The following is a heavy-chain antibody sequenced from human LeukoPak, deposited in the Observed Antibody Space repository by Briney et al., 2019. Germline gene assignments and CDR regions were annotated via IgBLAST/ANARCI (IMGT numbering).Heavy chain of an antibody. J-gene: IGHJ5*02. V-gene: IGHV1-8*01. Sequence: ASVKVSCKASGYTFTSYDINWVRQATGQGLEWMGWMNPNSGNTGYAQKFQGRVTMTRNTSISTAYMELSSLRSGDTAVYYCARGRGIVVVPAARWFDPWGQGTLVTVSS. CDR3: ARGRGIVVVPAARWFDP. D-gene: IGHD2-2*01. CDR2: MNPNSGNT. CDR1: GYTFTSYD.